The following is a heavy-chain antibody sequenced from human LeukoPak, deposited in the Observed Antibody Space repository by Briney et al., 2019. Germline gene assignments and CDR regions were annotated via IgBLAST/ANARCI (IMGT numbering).Heavy chain of an antibody. CDR1: GYTFTGYY. CDR2: INPNSGGT. CDR3: ARENYYDSRMGMDV. D-gene: IGHD3-22*01. V-gene: IGHV1-2*06. J-gene: IGHJ6*02. Sequence: ASVKVSCKASGYTFTGYYMHWVRQAPGQGLEWMGRINPNSGGTNYAQKFRGRVTMTRDTSISTAYMELSRLRSDDTAVYYCARENYYDSRMGMDVWGQGTTVTVSS.